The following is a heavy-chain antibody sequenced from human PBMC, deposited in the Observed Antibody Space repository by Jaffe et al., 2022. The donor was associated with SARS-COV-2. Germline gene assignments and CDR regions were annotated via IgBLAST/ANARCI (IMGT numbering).Heavy chain of an antibody. Sequence: QVQLQESGPGLVKPSETLSLTCTVSGGSLSSSYWSWIRQPPGKGLEWIGYISYTGSTNYNPSLKSRVTISVDTSTNQFSLKLSSVTAADTAVYYCARVEKDSSSWYAKSYYMDVWGKGTTVTVSS. CDR2: ISYTGST. V-gene: IGHV4-59*01. CDR1: GGSLSSSY. J-gene: IGHJ6*03. D-gene: IGHD6-13*01. CDR3: ARVEKDSSSWYAKSYYMDV.